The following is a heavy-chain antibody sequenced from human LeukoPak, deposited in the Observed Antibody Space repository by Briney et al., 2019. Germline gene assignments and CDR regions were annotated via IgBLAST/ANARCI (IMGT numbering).Heavy chain of an antibody. Sequence: SETLSLTCAVYGGSFSGYYWSWIRQPPGKGLEWIGEINHSGSTNYNPSLKSRVTISVDTSKNQFSLKLSSVTAADTAVYYCAREVNWNNDGMDVWGQGTTVTVSS. V-gene: IGHV4-34*01. CDR2: INHSGST. CDR1: GGSFSGYY. J-gene: IGHJ6*02. CDR3: AREVNWNNDGMDV. D-gene: IGHD1/OR15-1a*01.